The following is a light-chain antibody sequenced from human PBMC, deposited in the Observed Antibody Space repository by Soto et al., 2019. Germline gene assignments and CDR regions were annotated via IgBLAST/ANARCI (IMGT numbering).Light chain of an antibody. V-gene: IGKV2-40*01. CDR3: MQRIEFPLT. CDR2: TVS. Sequence: DIVMTQTPLSRPVTPVDPASISFRSSQILLDSDDGNTYLDWYLQKPGQSPQLLTYTVSYRASGVPDRFSGTGSGTDFTLKISRVEAEDVGVYYCMQRIEFPLTFGGGTKVDIK. J-gene: IGKJ4*01. CDR1: QILLDSDDGNTY.